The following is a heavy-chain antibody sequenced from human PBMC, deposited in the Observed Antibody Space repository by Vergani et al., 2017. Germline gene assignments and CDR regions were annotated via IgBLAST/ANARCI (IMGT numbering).Heavy chain of an antibody. D-gene: IGHD3-10*01. CDR3: AKELEKGSGSYSEYFDY. Sequence: EVQLLESGGGLVQPGGSLRLSCAASGFTFSSYAMSWVRQAPGKGLEWVSAISGSGGSTYYADSVKGRFTISRDNSKNTLYLQMNSLRAEDTAVYYCAKELEKGSGSYSEYFDYWGQGTLVTVSS. CDR1: GFTFSSYA. CDR2: ISGSGGST. J-gene: IGHJ4*02. V-gene: IGHV3-23*01.